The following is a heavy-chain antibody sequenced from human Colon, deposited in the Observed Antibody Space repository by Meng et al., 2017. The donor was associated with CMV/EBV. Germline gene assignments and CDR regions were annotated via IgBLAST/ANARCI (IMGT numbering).Heavy chain of an antibody. Sequence: CKASGYTFPGHYMHWVRQAPGQGLEWMGWINPNSGGTNYAQKFQGRVTMTRDTSISTAYMELSRLRSDDTAVYYCAELAYCGGDCTGWGQGTLVTVSS. CDR3: AELAYCGGDCTG. CDR1: GYTFPGHY. V-gene: IGHV1-2*02. CDR2: INPNSGGT. D-gene: IGHD2-21*01. J-gene: IGHJ4*02.